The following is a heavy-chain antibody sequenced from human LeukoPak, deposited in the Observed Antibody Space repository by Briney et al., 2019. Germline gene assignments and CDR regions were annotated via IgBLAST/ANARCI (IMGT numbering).Heavy chain of an antibody. V-gene: IGHV1-2*02. CDR3: ARGVGGVADNWFDP. J-gene: IGHJ5*02. CDR2: INPNSGGT. Sequence: ASVKVSCKASGSTFTDYYMHWVRQAPGQGLEWMGWINPNSGGTNFAQKFQGRVTMTRDTSISTAYMELNRLRSDDTAVYYCARGVGGVADNWFDPWGQGTLVTVSS. CDR1: GSTFTDYY. D-gene: IGHD4-23*01.